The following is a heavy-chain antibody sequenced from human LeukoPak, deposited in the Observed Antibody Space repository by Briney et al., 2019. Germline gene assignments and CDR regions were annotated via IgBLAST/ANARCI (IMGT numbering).Heavy chain of an antibody. CDR2: INPSGGST. V-gene: IGHV1-46*01. Sequence: ASVKVSCKASGYTFTSYYMHWVRQAPGQGLEWMGIINPSGGSTSYAQKFQGRVTMTTDTSTSTAYMELRSLRSDDTAVYYCARDYRDRTPLYYYYYMDVWGKGTTVTVS. CDR3: ARDYRDRTPLYYYYYMDV. J-gene: IGHJ6*03. CDR1: GYTFTSYY.